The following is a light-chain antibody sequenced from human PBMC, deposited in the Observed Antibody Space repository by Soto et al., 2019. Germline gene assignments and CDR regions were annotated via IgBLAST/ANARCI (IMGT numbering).Light chain of an antibody. CDR3: QQYSNLPVT. Sequence: IVLTQSPGTLSLSPGEGATLSCRASQSVNNNYLAWYQQKPGQAPRLLIYGASKRATGIPDRFSGSGSGTDFTLTISRLEPEDFAVYYCQQYSNLPVTFGGGTKVEIK. J-gene: IGKJ4*01. CDR2: GAS. CDR1: QSVNNNY. V-gene: IGKV3-20*01.